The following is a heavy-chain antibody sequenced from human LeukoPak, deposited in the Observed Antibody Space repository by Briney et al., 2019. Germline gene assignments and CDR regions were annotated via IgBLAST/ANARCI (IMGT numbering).Heavy chain of an antibody. V-gene: IGHV4-38-2*01. CDR1: GYSISSGYY. CDR2: IYHSGST. CDR3: ARLAGGYCSSTSCHGFDY. D-gene: IGHD2-2*01. J-gene: IGHJ4*02. Sequence: KASETLSLTCAVSGYSISSGYYWGWIRQPPGKGLEWIGNIYHSGSTFYNPSLNSRVTISVDTSKNHFSLKLTSVTAADTAVYYCARLAGGYCSSTSCHGFDYWGQGTLVTVSS.